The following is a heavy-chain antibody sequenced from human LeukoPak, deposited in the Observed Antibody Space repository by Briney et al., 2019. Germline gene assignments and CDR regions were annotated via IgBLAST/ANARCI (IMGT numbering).Heavy chain of an antibody. CDR3: ASRHCSGGDCYFAGADPFDH. D-gene: IGHD2-21*01. Sequence: PGGSLRLSCAASGFTVSSTYMSWVRQAPGKGLEWVSVIYKDGKIYYIDSVKGRFTISRDTSKNTLYLQMNSLRVEGTAVYYCASRHCSGGDCYFAGADPFDHWGQGTLVTVSS. V-gene: IGHV3-53*01. CDR2: IYKDGKI. J-gene: IGHJ4*02. CDR1: GFTVSSTY.